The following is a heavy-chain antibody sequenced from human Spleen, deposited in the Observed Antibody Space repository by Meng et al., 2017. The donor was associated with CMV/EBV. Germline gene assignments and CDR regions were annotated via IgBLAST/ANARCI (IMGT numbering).Heavy chain of an antibody. D-gene: IGHD5-12*01. CDR2: TYGSGSA. J-gene: IGHJ4*02. V-gene: IGHV4-39*02. CDR3: AKDIGYTGYDSFDY. CDR1: GGSISGSVDY. Sequence: SGGSISGSVDYWVWLRQPPGNGRKWMGSTYGSGSAYDKPFLRSRVTISVDSSKNQFSLTLTSVTAADTAVYYCAKDIGYTGYDSFDYWGRGTLVTVSS.